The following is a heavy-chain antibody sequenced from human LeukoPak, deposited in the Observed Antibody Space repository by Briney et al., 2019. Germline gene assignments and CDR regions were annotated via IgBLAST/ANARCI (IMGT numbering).Heavy chain of an antibody. CDR3: ARDAIERAVAGYWYFDL. J-gene: IGHJ2*01. CDR2: ISSSSSYI. V-gene: IGHV3-21*06. D-gene: IGHD6-19*01. CDR1: GFTFSSYT. Sequence: PGGSLRLSCAASGFTFSSYTINWVRQAPGKGLEWVSSISSSSSYIYYADSVKGRFTISRDNTKNSLYLQMNSLRAEDTAVYYCARDAIERAVAGYWYFDLWGRGTLVTVSS.